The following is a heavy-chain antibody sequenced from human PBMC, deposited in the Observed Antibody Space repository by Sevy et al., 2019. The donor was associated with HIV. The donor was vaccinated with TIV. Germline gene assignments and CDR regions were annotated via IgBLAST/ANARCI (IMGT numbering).Heavy chain of an antibody. CDR1: GFSFSSYA. Sequence: GGSLRLSCAASGFSFSSYALHWVRQAPGKGLEYVSAISSNGVSTYYADSVKGRFTISRDNSKNTLYLQMGSLRAEDMAVDYCAREGVGGYSYSLDYWGQGTLVTVSS. CDR2: ISSNGVST. J-gene: IGHJ4*02. CDR3: AREGVGGYSYSLDY. V-gene: IGHV3-64*02. D-gene: IGHD5-18*01.